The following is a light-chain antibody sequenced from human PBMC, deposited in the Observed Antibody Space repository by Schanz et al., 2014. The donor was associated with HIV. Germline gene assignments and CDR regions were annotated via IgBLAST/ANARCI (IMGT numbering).Light chain of an antibody. CDR3: SSYTTSSTLV. Sequence: QSALTQPASVSGSPGQSITISCTGTSSDVGAYNYLSWYQHHPGKAPKLMIYDVNNRPSGASNRFSGSKSGNTASLTISGLQADDEADYYCSSYTTSSTLVFGGGTKLTVL. CDR2: DVN. J-gene: IGLJ2*01. CDR1: SSDVGAYNY. V-gene: IGLV2-14*03.